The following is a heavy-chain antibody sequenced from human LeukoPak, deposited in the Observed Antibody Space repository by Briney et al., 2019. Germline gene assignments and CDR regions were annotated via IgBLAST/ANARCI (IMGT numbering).Heavy chain of an antibody. CDR2: ISSSGSTI. CDR1: GFTFSDYY. D-gene: IGHD2-2*01. V-gene: IGHV3-11*01. J-gene: IGHJ4*02. CDR3: ARSCSSTSCHRWSYYFDY. Sequence: GGSLRLPCAASGFTFSDYYMSWIRQAPGKGLEWVSYISSSGSTIYYADSVKGRFTISRDNAKNSLYLQMNSLRAEDTAVYYCARSCSSTSCHRWSYYFDYWGQGTLVTVSS.